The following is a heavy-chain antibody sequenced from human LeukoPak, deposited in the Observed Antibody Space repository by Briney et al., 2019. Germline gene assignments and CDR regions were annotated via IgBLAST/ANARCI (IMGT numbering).Heavy chain of an antibody. CDR3: AREGYTGNFDY. CDR1: GFTFSDYY. D-gene: IGHD2-2*02. CDR2: ISSSSSYT. Sequence: PGGSLRLSCAASGFTFSDYYMSWIRQAPGKGLGWVSYISSSSSYTNYADSVKGRFTISRDNAKNSLYLQMNSLRAEDTAVYYCAREGYTGNFDYWGQGTLVTVSS. V-gene: IGHV3-11*05. J-gene: IGHJ4*02.